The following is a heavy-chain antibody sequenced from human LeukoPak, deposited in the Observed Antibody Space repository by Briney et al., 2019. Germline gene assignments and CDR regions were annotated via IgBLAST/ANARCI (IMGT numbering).Heavy chain of an antibody. Sequence: GGSLRLSCAASGFTFSNYGIHWVRQAPGKGLEWVAFIWYDGSSKYYADSVKGRFTISRDNSKNTLYLQMNSLRAEDTAVYYCAKDSGGNQFSYYMDVWSKGTTVTVSS. V-gene: IGHV3-30*02. CDR3: AKDSGGNQFSYYMDV. J-gene: IGHJ6*03. CDR1: GFTFSNYG. CDR2: IWYDGSSK. D-gene: IGHD4-23*01.